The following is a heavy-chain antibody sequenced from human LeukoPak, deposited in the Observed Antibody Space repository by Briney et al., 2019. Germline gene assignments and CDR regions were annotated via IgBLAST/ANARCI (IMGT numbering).Heavy chain of an antibody. CDR2: ISYDGSNK. CDR1: GFTFSSYA. CDR3: AADSDWAFHY. V-gene: IGHV3-30-3*01. J-gene: IGHJ4*02. D-gene: IGHD2-21*02. Sequence: PGGSLRLSCAASGFTFSSYAMHWVRQVPGKGLEWVAVISYDGSNKYYADSVKGRFTISRDNGKNSLYLQMNSLRDEDTAVYYCAADSDWAFHYWGQGTRVTVSS.